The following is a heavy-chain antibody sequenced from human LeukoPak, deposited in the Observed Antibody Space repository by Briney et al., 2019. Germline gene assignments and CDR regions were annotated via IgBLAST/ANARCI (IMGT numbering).Heavy chain of an antibody. CDR3: ARDLYSSWYFDY. D-gene: IGHD6-13*01. V-gene: IGHV3-33*01. Sequence: GRSLRLSCAASGFTFSSYGMHWVRQAPGKGLEWVAVIWYDGSNKYYADSVKGRFTISRDNSKNMLYLQMNSLRAEDTAVYYCARDLYSSWYFDYWGQGTLVTVSS. CDR2: IWYDGSNK. J-gene: IGHJ4*02. CDR1: GFTFSSYG.